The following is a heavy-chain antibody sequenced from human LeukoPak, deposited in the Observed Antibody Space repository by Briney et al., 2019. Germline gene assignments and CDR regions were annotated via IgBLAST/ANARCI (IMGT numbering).Heavy chain of an antibody. V-gene: IGHV1-69*06. CDR1: GGSFRSYG. CDR3: ARSAPYGESYYFAY. J-gene: IGHJ4*02. D-gene: IGHD4-17*01. CDR2: IIPHFGTV. Sequence: SVNVSCRASGGSFRSYGINWVRQAPGQGLEWMGGIIPHFGTVTYAQKFQGRVTFTEDKSTSTAYMELSSLNSEDTAVFYCARSAPYGESYYFAYWGQATLVTVPS.